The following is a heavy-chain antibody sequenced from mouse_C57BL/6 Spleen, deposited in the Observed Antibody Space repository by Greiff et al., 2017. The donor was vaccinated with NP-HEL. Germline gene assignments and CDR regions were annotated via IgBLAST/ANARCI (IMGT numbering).Heavy chain of an antibody. CDR3: ARWSWAWFAY. CDR1: GYTFTDYN. D-gene: IGHD4-1*01. Sequence: EVKLMESGPELVKPGASVKIPCKASGYTFTDYNMDWVKQSPGKSLEWIGDINPNNGGTIYNQKFKGKATLTVDKSSSTAYMELRSLTSEDTAVYYCARWSWAWFAYWGQGTLVTVSA. J-gene: IGHJ3*01. CDR2: INPNNGGT. V-gene: IGHV1-18*01.